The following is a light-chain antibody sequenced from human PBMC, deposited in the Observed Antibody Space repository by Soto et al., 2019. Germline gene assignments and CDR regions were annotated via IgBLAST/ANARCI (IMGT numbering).Light chain of an antibody. Sequence: DIQMTQSPSSLSASVGDRVTITCRASQSINRYLNWYQQKPGKAPKLLIYAASSLQSGVPSRFSGSGSGTDFTLTISSLQPEDFATYYCQQSYSTPFTFGPGTKVDIK. CDR3: QQSYSTPFT. V-gene: IGKV1-39*01. CDR1: QSINRY. CDR2: AAS. J-gene: IGKJ3*01.